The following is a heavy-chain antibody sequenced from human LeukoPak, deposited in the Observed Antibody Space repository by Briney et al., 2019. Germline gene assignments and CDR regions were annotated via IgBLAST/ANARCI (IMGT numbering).Heavy chain of an antibody. D-gene: IGHD5-18*01. CDR3: ARGREGYSYVFDS. Sequence: PSETLSLTCAVYGGSFSGYYWSWIRQPPGKGLEWIGEINHSGSTNYNPSLKSRVTISVDTSKNQFSLKLSSVTAADTAVYYCARGREGYSYVFDSWGQGTLVTVSS. J-gene: IGHJ4*02. V-gene: IGHV4-34*01. CDR2: INHSGST. CDR1: GGSFSGYY.